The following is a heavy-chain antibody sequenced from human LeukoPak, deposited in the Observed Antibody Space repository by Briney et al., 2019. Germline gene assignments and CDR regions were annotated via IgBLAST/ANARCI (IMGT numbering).Heavy chain of an antibody. CDR2: ISGSGGST. Sequence: GGSLRLSCAASGFTLGTYAMSWVRQAPGKGLEWVSGISGSGGSTYYADSAKGRFTISRDNSKNTLYLQMNSLRAEDTAVYYCAKFASTSCCQSAFDIWGQGTMVTVSS. CDR3: AKFASTSCCQSAFDI. J-gene: IGHJ3*02. V-gene: IGHV3-23*01. CDR1: GFTLGTYA. D-gene: IGHD2-2*01.